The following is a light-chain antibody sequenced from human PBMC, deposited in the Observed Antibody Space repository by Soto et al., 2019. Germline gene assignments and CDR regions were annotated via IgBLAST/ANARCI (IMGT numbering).Light chain of an antibody. J-gene: IGKJ5*01. Sequence: EIVLTQSPVTLSLSPGERSTLSCMASQSVSSYLAWYQQKPGQAPRLLIHDASTRATGIPARFMGSGSGTDFTLTFSSLEPEDFAVYYCQQYSNWPITFGQGTRLEIK. V-gene: IGKV3-11*01. CDR1: QSVSSY. CDR3: QQYSNWPIT. CDR2: DAS.